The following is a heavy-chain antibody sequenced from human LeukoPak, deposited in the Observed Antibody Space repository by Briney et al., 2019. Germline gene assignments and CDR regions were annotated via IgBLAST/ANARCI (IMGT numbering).Heavy chain of an antibody. J-gene: IGHJ4*02. Sequence: SETLSLTCTVSGGSISNKYWSWIRQPPGKGLEWIGSFYHSGSTYYNSSLKSRLTMSVDPSKNQFSLKLTAVTAADTAVYYCARLGCYGGSCYDDYWGQGTLVTVSS. V-gene: IGHV4-59*04. CDR3: ARLGCYGGSCYDDY. CDR1: GGSISNKY. CDR2: FYHSGST. D-gene: IGHD2-15*01.